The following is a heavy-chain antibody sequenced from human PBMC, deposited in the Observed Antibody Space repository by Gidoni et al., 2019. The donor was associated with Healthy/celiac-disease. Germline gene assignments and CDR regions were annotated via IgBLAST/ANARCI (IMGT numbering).Heavy chain of an antibody. Sequence: QVQLQQWGAGLLKPSETLSLTCAVYGGSFSGYYWSWIRQPPGKGLEWIGEINHSGSTNYNPSLKSRVTISVDTSKNQFSLKLSSVTAADTAVYYCARRTSSIAARPFDYWGQGTLVTVSS. CDR3: ARRTSSIAARPFDY. V-gene: IGHV4-34*01. D-gene: IGHD6-6*01. CDR2: INHSGST. CDR1: GGSFSGYY. J-gene: IGHJ4*02.